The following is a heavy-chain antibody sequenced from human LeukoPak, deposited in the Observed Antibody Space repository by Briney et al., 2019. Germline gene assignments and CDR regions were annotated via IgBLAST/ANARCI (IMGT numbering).Heavy chain of an antibody. J-gene: IGHJ5*02. CDR2: INSDGSIT. CDR1: GFIFSSYR. D-gene: IGHD2-2*01. CDR3: ARGDVVVPAAMAPDP. Sequence: GGSLRLSCAASGFIFSSYRMHWVRQAPGKGLVWVSRINSDGSITTYAASVKGRFTISRDNAKNTLYLQMNSLTAEDTAVYYCARGDVVVPAAMAPDPWGQGTLVTVSS. V-gene: IGHV3-74*01.